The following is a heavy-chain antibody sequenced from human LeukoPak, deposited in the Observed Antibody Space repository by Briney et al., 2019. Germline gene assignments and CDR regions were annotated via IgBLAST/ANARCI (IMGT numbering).Heavy chain of an antibody. CDR3: ARGVSYYYDNSGHPGWYFDL. CDR1: GFTFNYYD. Sequence: PGGSLRLSCAVSGFTFNYYDMHWVRQAPGKRLEWVSAIRTTGDTHYPDSVKGRFAMSREDAKNSVHLQMNTLRAGDTAVYYCARGVSYYYDNSGHPGWYFDLWGRGTPVTVSS. D-gene: IGHD3-22*01. CDR2: IRTTGDT. J-gene: IGHJ2*01. V-gene: IGHV3-13*01.